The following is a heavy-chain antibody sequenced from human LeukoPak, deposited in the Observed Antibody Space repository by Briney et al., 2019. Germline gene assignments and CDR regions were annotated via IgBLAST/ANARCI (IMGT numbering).Heavy chain of an antibody. V-gene: IGHV3-30*04. CDR3: AREGVQTTVDAFDI. Sequence: GGSLRLSCAASGFTLKIYPMHWVRQAPGKGLEWLSVISRDGSDKNNADSVKGRFIISRDNSKNTIYLQLNSLRPEDTAMYYCAREGVQTTVDAFDIWGLGTMVIVSS. D-gene: IGHD4-17*01. J-gene: IGHJ3*02. CDR1: GFTLKIYP. CDR2: ISRDGSDK.